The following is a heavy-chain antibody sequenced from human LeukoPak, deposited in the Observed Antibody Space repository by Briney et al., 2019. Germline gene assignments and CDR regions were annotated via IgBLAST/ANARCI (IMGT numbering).Heavy chain of an antibody. CDR1: GGSISSSSYY. J-gene: IGHJ5*02. CDR3: ARDRDGYNPDH. Sequence: PSETLSLTCTVSGGSISSSSYYWGWIRQPPGKGLEWIGSIYYSGSTYYNPSLKSRVTISVDTSKNQFSLKLSSVTAADTAVYYCARDRDGYNPDHWGQGTLVTVSS. CDR2: IYYSGST. D-gene: IGHD5-24*01. V-gene: IGHV4-39*02.